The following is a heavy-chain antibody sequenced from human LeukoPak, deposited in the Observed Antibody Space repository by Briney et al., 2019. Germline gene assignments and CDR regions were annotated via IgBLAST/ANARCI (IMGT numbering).Heavy chain of an antibody. V-gene: IGHV3-74*01. CDR3: ARSHLYGSSGHYSYYYAMDV. J-gene: IGHJ6*02. Sequence: GGSLRLSCAASEFTFSSYWMHWVRQAPGKGLVWVSRINSDGSYTSYADSVKGRFTISRDNAENTLYLQMNSLRVEDTAVYHCARSHLYGSSGHYSYYYAMDVWGQGTTVTVSS. CDR2: INSDGSYT. D-gene: IGHD3-22*01. CDR1: EFTFSSYW.